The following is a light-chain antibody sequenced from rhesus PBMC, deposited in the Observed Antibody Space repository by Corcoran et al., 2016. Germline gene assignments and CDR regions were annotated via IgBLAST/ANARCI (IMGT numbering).Light chain of an antibody. CDR3: QQHDNSPRT. V-gene: IGKV1-69*01. Sequence: DIQMTQSPSSLSASVGDRVTITCRASQGISNWLAWYQQQPGKAPKLLIYRASNLETGVPSRFSGSGSGTDFTITISSLQPEDIATYYCQQHDNSPRTFGQGTKVEIK. J-gene: IGKJ1*01. CDR1: QGISNW. CDR2: RAS.